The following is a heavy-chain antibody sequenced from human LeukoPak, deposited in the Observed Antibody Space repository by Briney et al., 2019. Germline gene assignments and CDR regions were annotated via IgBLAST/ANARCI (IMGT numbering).Heavy chain of an antibody. V-gene: IGHV3-66*01. J-gene: IGHJ3*02. Sequence: GGSLRLSCAASGLTVSTNYMSWVRHLPGKGLEWISVLHSGGTTKYADSVKGRFTIYRDESNNTLFLQMDNLGVEDTAVYYCAREGQRGIYALDIWGQGTLVTVSS. CDR2: LHSGGTT. CDR1: GLTVSTNY. CDR3: AREGQRGIYALDI. D-gene: IGHD3-10*01.